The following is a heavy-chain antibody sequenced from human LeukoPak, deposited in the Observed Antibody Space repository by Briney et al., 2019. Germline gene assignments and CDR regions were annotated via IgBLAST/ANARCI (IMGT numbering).Heavy chain of an antibody. CDR2: IYYSGSP. CDR1: GGSISSSSYY. Sequence: SETLSLTCSVSGGSISSSSYYWAWIRQPPGKGLECIGSIYYSGSPYYNPSLKSRVTISVDTSKNQFSLRLSSVTAADTAVFYCATWRTAKTGFDYWGQGTLVTVSS. V-gene: IGHV4-39*01. D-gene: IGHD1-1*01. CDR3: ATWRTAKTGFDY. J-gene: IGHJ4*02.